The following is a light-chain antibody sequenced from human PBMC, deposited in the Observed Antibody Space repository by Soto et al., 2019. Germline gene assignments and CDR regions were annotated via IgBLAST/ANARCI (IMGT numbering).Light chain of an antibody. Sequence: QSALTQPASVSGSPGQSITISCTGTSSDVGGYIYVSWYQQHPGKAPKLMIYDVTSRPSGVSYRFSGSKSGNTASLTISGLQAEDEADYYCSSYTTSSSSVFGTGTQVTVL. CDR3: SSYTTSSSSV. J-gene: IGLJ1*01. CDR1: SSDVGGYIY. CDR2: DVT. V-gene: IGLV2-14*01.